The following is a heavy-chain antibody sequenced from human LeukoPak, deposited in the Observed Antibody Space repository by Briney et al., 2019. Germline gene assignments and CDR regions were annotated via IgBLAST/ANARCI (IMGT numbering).Heavy chain of an antibody. D-gene: IGHD3-10*01. CDR3: ARGWGGTMVRGESYGMDV. CDR1: GGSISSGAYY. J-gene: IGHJ6*02. Sequence: PSETLPLTCTVSGGSISSGAYYWSWIRQHPGKGLEWIGYIYYSGSTYYNPSLKSRVTISVDTSKSQVSLRLSSVTAADTAVYYCARGWGGTMVRGESYGMDVWGQGTTVTVSS. V-gene: IGHV4-31*03. CDR2: IYYSGST.